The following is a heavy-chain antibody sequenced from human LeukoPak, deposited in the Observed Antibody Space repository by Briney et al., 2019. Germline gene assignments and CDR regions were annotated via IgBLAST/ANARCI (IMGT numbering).Heavy chain of an antibody. CDR2: NNGGR. Sequence: NNGGRNYAKSDKDRGTMTSDTSISTAYMELSSLRSDDTAVYYCARDPRGYSGYENWFDPWGQGTLVTVSS. D-gene: IGHD5-12*01. CDR3: ARDPRGYSGYENWFDP. J-gene: IGHJ5*02. V-gene: IGHV1-2*02.